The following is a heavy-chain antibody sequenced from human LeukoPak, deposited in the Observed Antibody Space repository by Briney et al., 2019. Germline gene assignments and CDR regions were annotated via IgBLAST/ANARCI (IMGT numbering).Heavy chain of an antibody. CDR3: AREVVAATLGPLTGAVY. CDR1: GYTFTSYY. CDR2: INPSGGST. J-gene: IGHJ4*02. V-gene: IGHV1-46*01. D-gene: IGHD2-15*01. Sequence: ASVKVSCKASGYTFTSYYMHWVRQAPGQGLEWMGIINPSGGSTSYAQKFQGRVTMTRDTSTSTVYMELRSLRSDDTAMYYCAREVVAATLGPLTGAVYWGQGTLVTVSS.